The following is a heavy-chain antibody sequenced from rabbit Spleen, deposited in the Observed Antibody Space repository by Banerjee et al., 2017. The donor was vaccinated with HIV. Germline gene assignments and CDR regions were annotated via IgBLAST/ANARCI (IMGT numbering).Heavy chain of an antibody. CDR1: GVSFSFSDY. J-gene: IGHJ6*01. CDR2: IDAGSSGFT. CDR3: ARDLDGVIGWNFGW. Sequence: QSLEESGGDLVKPGASLTLTCTASGVSFSFSDYMCWVRQAPGKGLEWIGCIDAGSSGFTYFATWAKGRFTISKTSSTTVTLQMTSLTAADTATYFCARDLDGVIGWNFGWWGPGTLVTVS. V-gene: IGHV1S40*01. D-gene: IGHD4-1*01.